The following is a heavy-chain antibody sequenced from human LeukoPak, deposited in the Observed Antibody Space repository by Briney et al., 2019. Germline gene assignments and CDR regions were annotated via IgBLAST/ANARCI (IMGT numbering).Heavy chain of an antibody. Sequence: GGSLRLSCAASGFTFSSYSMNWVRQAPGKGLEWVSSIISSSAYIYCADSVKGRFTISRDNAKNSLYLQMNSLRAEHTAVFYCARDPGGVTMGYYRMDVWGQGTTVTVPS. D-gene: IGHD3-10*01. V-gene: IGHV3-21*01. CDR2: IISSSAYI. CDR1: GFTFSSYS. CDR3: ARDPGGVTMGYYRMDV. J-gene: IGHJ6*02.